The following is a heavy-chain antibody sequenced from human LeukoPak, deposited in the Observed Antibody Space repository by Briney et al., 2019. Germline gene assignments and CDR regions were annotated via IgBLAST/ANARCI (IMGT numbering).Heavy chain of an antibody. CDR1: GGSISSYY. J-gene: IGHJ6*03. D-gene: IGHD3-10*01. V-gene: IGHV4-59*12. CDR3: ASAKGSGSYRRYYYYMDV. Sequence: SETLSLTCTVSGGSISSYYWSWIRQPPGKGLEWIGYLSYSGSTNYNPSLKSRVTISVDTSKNQFSLKLSSVTAADTAVYYCASAKGSGSYRRYYYYMDVWGKGTTVTVSS. CDR2: LSYSGST.